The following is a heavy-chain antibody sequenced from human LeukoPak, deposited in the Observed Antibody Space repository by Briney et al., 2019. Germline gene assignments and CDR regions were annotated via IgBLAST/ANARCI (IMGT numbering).Heavy chain of an antibody. V-gene: IGHV3-7*01. J-gene: IGHJ5*02. CDR3: ARGDSGDWSFDP. Sequence: GGSLSLFCVISAFTLGIYCISWVRQAPGKGLEWVANINPDGSVKYYVDSVEGRFTISRDNAKNSLYLQMNSLRVEDTAVYFCARGDSGDWSFDPWDQGTLVTVSS. D-gene: IGHD6-19*01. CDR2: INPDGSVK. CDR1: AFTLGIYC.